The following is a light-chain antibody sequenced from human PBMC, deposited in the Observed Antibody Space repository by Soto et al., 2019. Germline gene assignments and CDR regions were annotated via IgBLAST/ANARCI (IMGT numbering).Light chain of an antibody. CDR2: GAF. J-gene: IGKJ4*01. CDR3: QQYKNWPPFT. V-gene: IGKV3-15*01. CDR1: QSVSYN. Sequence: EIVMTQAPATVSVSPGETATLSCRASQSVSYNLAWYQQKPGQGLRLLIYGAFTRATGIPARFSGSGSGTDFTLTISSQQSEDFAVYYCQQYKNWPPFTCGGGNEVEIK.